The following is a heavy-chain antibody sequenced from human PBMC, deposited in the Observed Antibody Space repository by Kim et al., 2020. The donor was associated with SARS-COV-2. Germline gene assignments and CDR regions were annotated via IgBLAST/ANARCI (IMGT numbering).Heavy chain of an antibody. CDR1: GGTFSSYA. CDR3: ARWPSGRYSYGLSDY. V-gene: IGHV1-69*04. J-gene: IGHJ4*02. CDR2: IIPILGIA. D-gene: IGHD5-18*01. Sequence: SVKVSCKASGGTFSSYAISWVRQAPGQGLEWMGRIIPILGIANYAQKFQGRVTITADKSTSTAYMELSSLRSEDTAVYYCARWPSGRYSYGLSDYWGQGTLVTVSS.